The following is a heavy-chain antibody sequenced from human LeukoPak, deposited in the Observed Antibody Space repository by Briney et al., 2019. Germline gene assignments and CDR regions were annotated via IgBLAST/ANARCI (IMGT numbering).Heavy chain of an antibody. CDR3: AKDRHYHSRGYYGIFDY. CDR1: GFTFTTYA. D-gene: IGHD3-22*01. V-gene: IGHV3-23*01. CDR2: ISGSGVST. Sequence: AGGSLRLSCAASGFTFTTYAMSWVRQAPGKGLEWVSSISGSGVSTYDADSVKGRFTISRDNSKNTLYLQMNSLRAEDTAVYYCAKDRHYHSRGYYGIFDYWGQGTLVTVSS. J-gene: IGHJ4*02.